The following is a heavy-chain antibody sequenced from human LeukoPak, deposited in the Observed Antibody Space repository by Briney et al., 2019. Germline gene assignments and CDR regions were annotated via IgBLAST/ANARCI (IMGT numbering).Heavy chain of an antibody. Sequence: SETLSLTCTVSGGSISSSSYYWGWIRQPPGKGLEWIGSIYYSGSTYYNPSLKSRVTISVDTSKNQFSLKLSSVTAADTAVYYCARDGQSSGWPLPVPFDIWGQGTMVTVSS. V-gene: IGHV4-39*07. CDR2: IYYSGST. D-gene: IGHD6-19*01. CDR1: GGSISSSSYY. CDR3: ARDGQSSGWPLPVPFDI. J-gene: IGHJ3*02.